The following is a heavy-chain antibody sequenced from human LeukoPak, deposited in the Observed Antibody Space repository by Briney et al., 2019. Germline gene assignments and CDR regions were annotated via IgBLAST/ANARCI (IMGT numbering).Heavy chain of an antibody. V-gene: IGHV3-30*03. CDR1: GFTFSSYG. CDR3: AASPYSGHDY. J-gene: IGHJ4*02. CDR2: ISYDGSNK. D-gene: IGHD3-10*01. Sequence: PGGSLRLSCAAPGFTFSSYGMHWVRQAPGKGLERVAVISYDGSNKYYADSVKGRFTISRDNSKNTLYLQMNSLRAEDTAVYYCAASPYSGHDYWGQGTLVTVSS.